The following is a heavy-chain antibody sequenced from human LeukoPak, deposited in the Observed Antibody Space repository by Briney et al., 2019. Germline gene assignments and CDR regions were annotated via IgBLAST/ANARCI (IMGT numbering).Heavy chain of an antibody. CDR3: ASLLTGYYSLDY. CDR2: IYYSGTT. D-gene: IGHD3-9*01. CDR1: GGAISSYF. V-gene: IGHV4-59*01. Sequence: SETLSLTCTVSGGAISSYFWSWIRQPPGEGLEWIGYIYYSGTTNYNPSLKSRVTISGDTSKRQFSLKLRSVPAADTAVYYCASLLTGYYSLDYWGQGTLVTVSS. J-gene: IGHJ4*02.